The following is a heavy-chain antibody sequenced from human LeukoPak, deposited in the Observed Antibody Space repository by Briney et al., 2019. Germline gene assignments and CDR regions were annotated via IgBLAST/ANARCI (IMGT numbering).Heavy chain of an antibody. V-gene: IGHV6-1*01. CDR3: AKVSSSWYHDAFDI. CDR2: TYYRSKWYN. CDR1: GDSVSSNSAA. J-gene: IGHJ3*02. D-gene: IGHD6-13*01. Sequence: SQTLSLTCAISGDSVSSNSAAWNWIRQSPSRGLEWLGRTYYRSKWYNDYAVSVKSRITINPAPSKNQFSLQLNSVTPEDTAVYYCAKVSSSWYHDAFDIWGQGTMVTVSS.